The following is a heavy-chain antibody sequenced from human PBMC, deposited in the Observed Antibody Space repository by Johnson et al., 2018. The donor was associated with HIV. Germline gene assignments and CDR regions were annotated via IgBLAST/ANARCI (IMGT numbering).Heavy chain of an antibody. D-gene: IGHD4/OR15-4a*01. CDR2: IKRKIEGETT. V-gene: IGHV3-15*01. J-gene: IGHJ3*01. CDR1: GFTFSNVW. CDR3: ARRGDFGAYYPFDF. Sequence: VQLVESGGGLVKPGGSLRLSCAASGFTFSNVWMTWVRQAPGKGLEWVGRIKRKIEGETTDYAAPVKGRFTISRDDSKNTLYLQMNSLKTEDTAVYYCARRGDFGAYYPFDFWGQGTMVTVSS.